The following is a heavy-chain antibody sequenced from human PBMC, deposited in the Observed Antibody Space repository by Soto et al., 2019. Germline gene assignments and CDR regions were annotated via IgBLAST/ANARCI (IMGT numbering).Heavy chain of an antibody. CDR1: GYTFTSYA. Sequence: ASVKVSCKASGYTFTSYAMHWVRQAPGQRLEWMGWINAGNGNTKYSQKFQGRVTITRDTSASTAYMELSSLRSEDTAVYYCARASGIAVAGTRVWFGYWGQGTLVTVSS. D-gene: IGHD6-19*01. CDR2: INAGNGNT. V-gene: IGHV1-3*01. CDR3: ARASGIAVAGTRVWFGY. J-gene: IGHJ4*02.